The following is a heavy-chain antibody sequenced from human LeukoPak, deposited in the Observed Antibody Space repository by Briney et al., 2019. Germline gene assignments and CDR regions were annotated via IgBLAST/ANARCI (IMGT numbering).Heavy chain of an antibody. CDR3: ARDVNSGYYTLKASDVFDF. D-gene: IGHD3-22*01. V-gene: IGHV1-2*02. J-gene: IGHJ3*01. CDR2: INPNSGGT. CDR1: GYTFTGYY. Sequence: ASVKVSCKASGYTFTGYYMHWVRQAPGQGLEWMGWINPNSGGTNYAQKFQGRVTMTRDTSISTAYMELSRLGSDDTAVYYCARDVNSGYYTLKASDVFDFWGQGTMVNVAS.